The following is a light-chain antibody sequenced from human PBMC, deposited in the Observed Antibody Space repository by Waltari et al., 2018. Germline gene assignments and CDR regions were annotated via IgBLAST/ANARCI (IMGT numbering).Light chain of an antibody. J-gene: IGKJ2*01. V-gene: IGKV3-15*01. CDR3: QQYNNWPPGT. CDR1: QSVSSN. CDR2: GAS. Sequence: ETVMTQSPATLSVSPVERATLSCRASQSVSSNLAWYQQKPGQAPRLLIYGASTRATGIPARFSGSGSGTEFTLTISSLQSEDFAVYYCQQYNNWPPGTFGQGTKLEI.